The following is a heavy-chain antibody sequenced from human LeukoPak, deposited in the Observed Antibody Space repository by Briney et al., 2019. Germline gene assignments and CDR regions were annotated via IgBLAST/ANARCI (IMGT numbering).Heavy chain of an antibody. J-gene: IGHJ5*01. CDR2: IYPGDSDI. CDR1: GYSFTSYW. V-gene: IGHV5-51*01. Sequence: GESLKVSCKGSGYSFTSYWIGWVRQMPGKGLEWMGIIYPGDSDIRYSPSFQGQVTISADKSITTAYLQWSSLKASDTAMYYCVRHTDYWFDSWGQGTLVTVSS. CDR3: VRHTDYWFDS. D-gene: IGHD2-21*02.